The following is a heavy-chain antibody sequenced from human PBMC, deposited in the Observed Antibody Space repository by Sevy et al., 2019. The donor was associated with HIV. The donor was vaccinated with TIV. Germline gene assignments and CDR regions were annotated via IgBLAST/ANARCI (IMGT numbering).Heavy chain of an antibody. V-gene: IGHV4-59*08. CDR1: GGAITSLY. D-gene: IGHD1-26*01. J-gene: IGHJ4*02. CDR3: AGGNAWGRGYS. CDR2: IYYNGNT. Sequence: SETLSLTCTVSGGAITSLYWGWIRQPPGKGLEWIANIYYNGNTYYNPSLKSRVTISLDTSKNQFSLRLGSVTAADTAIYYCAGGNAWGRGYSWGQGTLVTVSS.